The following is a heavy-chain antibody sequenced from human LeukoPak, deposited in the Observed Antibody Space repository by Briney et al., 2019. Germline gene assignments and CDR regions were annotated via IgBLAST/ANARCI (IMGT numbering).Heavy chain of an antibody. Sequence: KAGGSLRLSCAASGFTFSSYAMHWVRQAPGKGLEWVSSISSSSSYIYYADSVKGRFTISRDNAKNSLYLQMNSLRAEDTAVYYCARATWGAMAHYWGQGTLVTVSS. D-gene: IGHD3-16*01. CDR3: ARATWGAMAHY. CDR2: ISSSSSYI. V-gene: IGHV3-21*01. CDR1: GFTFSSYA. J-gene: IGHJ4*02.